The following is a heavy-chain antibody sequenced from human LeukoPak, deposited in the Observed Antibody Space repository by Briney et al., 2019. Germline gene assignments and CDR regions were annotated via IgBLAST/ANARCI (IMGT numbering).Heavy chain of an antibody. CDR3: ARDDYRGVTNFDP. J-gene: IGHJ5*02. V-gene: IGHV4-59*01. CDR2: IYYSGST. Sequence: SETLSLTCTVSGGSLNNYYWSWGRQPPGKGLEWIGYIYYSGSTIYNPSLRSRVSISVDTSAKQFSLNLRSVTAADTAVYYCARDDYRGVTNFDPWGQGTLVTVSS. D-gene: IGHD3-10*01. CDR1: GGSLNNYY.